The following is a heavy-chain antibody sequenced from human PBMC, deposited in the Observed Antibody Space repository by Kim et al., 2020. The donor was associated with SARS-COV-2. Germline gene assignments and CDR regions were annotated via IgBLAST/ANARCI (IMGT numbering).Heavy chain of an antibody. CDR3: ARDGKQLDY. D-gene: IGHD1-1*01. Sequence: GSTNSNPALKSRVTISVDTSKNQFSLKLSSVTAADTAVYYCARDGKQLDYWGQGTLVTVSS. V-gene: IGHV4-59*01. CDR2: GST. J-gene: IGHJ4*02.